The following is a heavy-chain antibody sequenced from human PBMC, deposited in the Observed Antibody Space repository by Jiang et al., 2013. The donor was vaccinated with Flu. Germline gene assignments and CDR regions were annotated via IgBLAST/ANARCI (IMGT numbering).Heavy chain of an antibody. CDR3: ARAPLNYYDSSAPPGAFDI. J-gene: IGHJ3*02. CDR2: IYYSGST. V-gene: IGHV4-59*01. D-gene: IGHD3-22*01. CDR1: GGSISSYY. Sequence: PGLVKPSETLSLTCTVSGGSISSYYWSWIRQPPGKGLEWIGYIYYSGSTNYNPSLKSRVTISVDTSKNQFSLKLSSVTAADTAVYYCARAPLNYYDSSAPPGAFDIWGQGTMVTVSS.